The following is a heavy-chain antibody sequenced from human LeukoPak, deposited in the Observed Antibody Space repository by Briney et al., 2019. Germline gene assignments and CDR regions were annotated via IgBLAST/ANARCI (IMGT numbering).Heavy chain of an antibody. V-gene: IGHV3-53*01. CDR3: ARGISIAAAVGYYMDV. CDR2: IYSGGST. D-gene: IGHD6-13*01. J-gene: IGHJ6*03. CDR1: GFTVSANY. Sequence: GGSLRLSCAASGFTVSANYMTRVRQAPGKGLEWVSVIYSGGSTYYADSVKGRFTISRDNSKNTLYLQMYSLRAEDTAVYYCARGISIAAAVGYYMDVWGKGTTVTVSS.